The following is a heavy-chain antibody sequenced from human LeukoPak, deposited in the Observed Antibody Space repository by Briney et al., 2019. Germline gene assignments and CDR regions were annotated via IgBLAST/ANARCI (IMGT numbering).Heavy chain of an antibody. CDR3: ARAWDSSSSHWFDP. Sequence: SPSETLSLTCAVYGGSFSGYYWSWIRQPPGKGLEWIGEINHSGSTNYNPSLKSRVTISVDTSKNQFSLKLSSVTAADTAVYYCARAWDSSSSHWFDPWGRGTLVTVSS. CDR2: INHSGST. V-gene: IGHV4-34*01. D-gene: IGHD6-6*01. CDR1: GGSFSGYY. J-gene: IGHJ5*02.